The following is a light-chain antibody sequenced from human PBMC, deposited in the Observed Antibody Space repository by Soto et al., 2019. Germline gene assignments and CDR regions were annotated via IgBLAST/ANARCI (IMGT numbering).Light chain of an antibody. J-gene: IGLJ3*02. V-gene: IGLV2-23*01. CDR2: EGS. Sequence: QSALTQPASVSWSPGQSITISCTETSSDVGSYNLVSWYQQHPGEALKLMIYEGSKRPSGVSNRFSGYKSGNTASLTISGLQAEDEADYYCCSYAGSSNWVFGGGTKLTVL. CDR1: SSDVGSYNL. CDR3: CSYAGSSNWV.